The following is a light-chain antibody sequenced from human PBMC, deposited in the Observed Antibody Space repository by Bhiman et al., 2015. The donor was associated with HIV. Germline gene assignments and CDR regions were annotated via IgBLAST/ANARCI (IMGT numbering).Light chain of an antibody. V-gene: IGLV3-21*04. Sequence: SYVLTQPPSVSVAPGQTARLTCAGDFIGSKSVHWYQQKPGQAPVLVMFYDSDRPSGIPERFSGSNSGNTATLTISRVEAGDEADYYCQVWDSSSVVFGGGTKLTVL. J-gene: IGLJ2*01. CDR3: QVWDSSSVV. CDR1: FIGSKS. CDR2: YDS.